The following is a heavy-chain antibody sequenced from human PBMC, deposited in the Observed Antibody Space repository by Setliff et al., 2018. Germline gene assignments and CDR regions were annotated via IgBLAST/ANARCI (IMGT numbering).Heavy chain of an antibody. D-gene: IGHD6-19*01. CDR1: GGSISSGSYY. J-gene: IGHJ5*02. V-gene: IGHV4-61*02. CDR2: IYNSGST. Sequence: SETLSLTCTVSGGSISSGSYYWSWIRQPAGKGLEWIGRIYNSGSTNYNPSLKSRVTISLDTSKNQFSLKLNSVTAADTAVYYCARERIAVAGRSNWFDPWGQGTLVTVS. CDR3: ARERIAVAGRSNWFDP.